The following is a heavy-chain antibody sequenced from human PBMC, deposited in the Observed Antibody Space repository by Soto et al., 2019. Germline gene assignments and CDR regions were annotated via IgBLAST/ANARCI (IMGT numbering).Heavy chain of an antibody. J-gene: IGHJ5*02. CDR1: GYSLTNND. Sequence: GASVKVACKASGYSLTNNDVNWVRQATGQGLEWMGWMNPGSGDTGYAQKFQGRVTMTRDISIATAYIELSSLRSDDTAIYYCARMATFGSLNWFDPWGQGTLVTVS. CDR2: MNPGSGDT. CDR3: ARMATFGSLNWFDP. V-gene: IGHV1-8*01. D-gene: IGHD3-16*01.